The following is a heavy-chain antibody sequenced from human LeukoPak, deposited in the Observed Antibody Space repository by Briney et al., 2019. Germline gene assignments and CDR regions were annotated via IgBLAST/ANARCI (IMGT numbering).Heavy chain of an antibody. CDR3: ARGVPTGVDY. D-gene: IGHD4-17*01. CDR1: GGSISSSSYY. V-gene: IGHV4-39*01. J-gene: IGHJ4*02. CDR2: IYYSGST. Sequence: SETLSLTCTVSGGSISSSSYYWGWIRQPPGKGLEWIGSIYYSGSTYYNPSLKSRVTISVDTSKNQFSLKLSSVTAADTAVYYCARGVPTGVDYWGQGTLVTVSS.